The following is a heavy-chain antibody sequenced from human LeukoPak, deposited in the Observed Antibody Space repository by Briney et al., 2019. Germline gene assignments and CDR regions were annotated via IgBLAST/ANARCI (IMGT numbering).Heavy chain of an antibody. Sequence: ASVKLSCNASEDSFTGYYIHWVRQAPGQGPEWMGWINPHNGGAKYADRLQGRVTMTRDTSIGTAYMELSRLRSGDTAVYYCARGGAGSAYYGWDFFRFDYWGQGTLVTVSS. J-gene: IGHJ4*02. CDR1: EDSFTGYY. D-gene: IGHD4-17*01. CDR2: INPHNGGA. CDR3: ARGGAGSAYYGWDFFRFDY. V-gene: IGHV1-2*02.